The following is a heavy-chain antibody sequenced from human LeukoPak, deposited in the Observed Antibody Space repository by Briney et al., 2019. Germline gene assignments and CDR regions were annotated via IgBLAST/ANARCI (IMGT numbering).Heavy chain of an antibody. Sequence: ASVKVSCKASGYTFTSYGISWVRQAPGQGLEWMGWISAYNGNTNYAQKFQGRVTITADESTSTAYMELSSLRSEDTAVYYCARGQGSHYYYYMDVWGKGTTVTISS. J-gene: IGHJ6*03. CDR3: ARGQGSHYYYYMDV. CDR2: ISAYNGNT. V-gene: IGHV1-18*01. CDR1: GYTFTSYG.